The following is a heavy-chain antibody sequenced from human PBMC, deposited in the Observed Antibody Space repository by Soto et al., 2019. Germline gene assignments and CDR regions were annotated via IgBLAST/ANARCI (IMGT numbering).Heavy chain of an antibody. D-gene: IGHD3-16*01. CDR1: GDSIATGGNR. J-gene: IGHJ6*02. CDR2: VYYSASS. V-gene: IGHV4-39*01. Sequence: SETLSLTCTVSGDSIATGGNRWDWIRQSPGGKLEWIGSVYYSASSYYNPSLRSRVTISLNLSTSQISLRLTSVTAADAGVYFCARSRDTHQFGGLDVWGQATLVTVFS. CDR3: ARSRDTHQFGGLDV.